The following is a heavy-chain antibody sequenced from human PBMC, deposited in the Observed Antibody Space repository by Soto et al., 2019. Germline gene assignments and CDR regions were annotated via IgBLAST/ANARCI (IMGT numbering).Heavy chain of an antibody. V-gene: IGHV4-59*08. CDR2: IYYTGST. D-gene: IGHD3-10*01. CDR3: ARLVLGFGELLGYGMDV. Sequence: SETLSLTCTVSGGSVSRYYWSWIRQPPGTGLEWVGYIYYTGSTYYNPSLKSRVTISVDTSKNQFSLKLSSVTAADTAVYYCARLVLGFGELLGYGMDVWGQGTTVTVSS. CDR1: GGSVSRYY. J-gene: IGHJ6*02.